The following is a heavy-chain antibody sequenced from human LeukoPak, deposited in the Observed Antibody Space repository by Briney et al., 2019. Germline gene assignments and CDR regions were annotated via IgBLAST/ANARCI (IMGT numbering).Heavy chain of an antibody. D-gene: IGHD3-16*02. CDR3: AKLYQPDY. CDR2: ISGSGGTT. J-gene: IGHJ4*02. V-gene: IGHV3-23*01. CDR1: GFTFSSYD. Sequence: PGGSLRLSCAASGFTFSSYDMSWVRQAPGKGPEWVSGISGSGGTTYYADSVKGRFTISRDNAKNTLNLQMNSLRAEDTAVYYCAKLYQPDYWGQGTLVTVSS.